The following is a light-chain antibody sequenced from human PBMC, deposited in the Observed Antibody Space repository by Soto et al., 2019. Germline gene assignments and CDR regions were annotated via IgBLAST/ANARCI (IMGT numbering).Light chain of an antibody. Sequence: DIQLTQSPSFLSGSVGDRVTITCRASQGISSYLAWYQQKPGKAPKLLVYAASTLQSGVPSRFSGSVSGTEFTLTISSMQPQDFSTYYGQQLKSYPTITFGQGTRLEIK. J-gene: IGKJ5*01. CDR3: QQLKSYPTIT. CDR1: QGISSY. V-gene: IGKV1-9*01. CDR2: AAS.